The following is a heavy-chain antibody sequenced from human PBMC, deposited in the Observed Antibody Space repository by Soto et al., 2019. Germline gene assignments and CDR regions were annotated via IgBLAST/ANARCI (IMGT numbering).Heavy chain of an antibody. CDR2: IWYDGSNK. V-gene: IGHV3-33*01. J-gene: IGHJ3*02. CDR3: ARTNYDFWSGYYFSYAFDI. D-gene: IGHD3-3*01. Sequence: QVQLVESGGGVVQPGRSLRLSCAASGFTFSSYGLHWVRQAPGKGLEWVAVIWYDGSNKYYADSVKGRFTISRDNSKNTLYLQMNSLRAEDTAVYYCARTNYDFWSGYYFSYAFDIWGQGTMVTVSS. CDR1: GFTFSSYG.